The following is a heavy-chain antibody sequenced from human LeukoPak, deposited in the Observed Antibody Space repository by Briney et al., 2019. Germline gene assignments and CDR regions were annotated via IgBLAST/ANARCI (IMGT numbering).Heavy chain of an antibody. CDR1: GGSISSSNYY. CDR2: IYYSGIT. CDR3: ARLLIYCSSTSCHLDY. Sequence: SETLSLTCTVSGGSISSSNYYWGWIRQPPGKGLEWIGSIYYSGITYYNPSLKSRVTISVETSNNQFSLKLSSVTAADTAMYYCARLLIYCSSTSCHLDYWGQGTLVTVSS. V-gene: IGHV4-39*01. J-gene: IGHJ4*02. D-gene: IGHD2-2*01.